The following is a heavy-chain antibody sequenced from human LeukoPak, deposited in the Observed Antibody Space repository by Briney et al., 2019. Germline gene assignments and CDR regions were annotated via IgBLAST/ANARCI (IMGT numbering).Heavy chain of an antibody. CDR3: AKGGYYDLDAFDI. D-gene: IGHD1-26*01. CDR1: GFTFDDSV. CDR2: INWNGGST. Sequence: GGSLRLSCAASGFTFDDSVMSWVRQAPGKGLEWVSSINWNGGSTGYADSVKGRFTISRDNAKNSLYLQMNSLRAEDTSLYYCAKGGYYDLDAFDIWGQGTMVTVSS. V-gene: IGHV3-20*04. J-gene: IGHJ3*02.